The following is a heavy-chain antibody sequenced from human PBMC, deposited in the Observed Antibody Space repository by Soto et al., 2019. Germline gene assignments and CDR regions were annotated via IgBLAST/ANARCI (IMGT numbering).Heavy chain of an antibody. D-gene: IGHD6-19*01. CDR1: GFTFSSYG. CDR3: AKDGAVADSHGGYMDV. Sequence: QVQLVESGGGVVQPGRSLRLSCAASGFTFSSYGMHWVRQAPGKGLEWVAVISYDGSNKYYADSVKGRFTISRDKSKNTLYLQMNSLRAEDTAVYYCAKDGAVADSHGGYMDVWGKGTTVTVSS. V-gene: IGHV3-30*18. J-gene: IGHJ6*03. CDR2: ISYDGSNK.